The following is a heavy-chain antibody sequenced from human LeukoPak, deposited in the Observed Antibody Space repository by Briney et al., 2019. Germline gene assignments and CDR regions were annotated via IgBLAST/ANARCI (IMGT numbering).Heavy chain of an antibody. V-gene: IGHV1-46*01. CDR2: IDPSGGST. J-gene: IGHJ6*03. D-gene: IGHD3-10*01. Sequence: ASVKVSCKASGYTFIAYYMHWVRQAPGQGLEWMGIIDPSGGSTSYAQKFQGRVTMTRDMSTSTVYMELSSLRSEDTAVYYCASGLHYGSGSYYDPFNYYYYMDVWGKGTTVTVSS. CDR3: ASGLHYGSGSYYDPFNYYYYMDV. CDR1: GYTFIAYY.